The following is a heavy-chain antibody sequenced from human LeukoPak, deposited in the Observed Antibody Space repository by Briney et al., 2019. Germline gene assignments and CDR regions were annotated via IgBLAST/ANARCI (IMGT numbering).Heavy chain of an antibody. Sequence: GGSLRLSCAGSGFIFGDSAIHWVRQDSGKGLEWVGLIDRKVKGYATAFAASVKGRFTISRDDSQNTAFLHMDTLKTEDTVLYYCTKDSGTYDWFDPWGQGTLVTVSS. V-gene: IGHV3-73*01. J-gene: IGHJ5*02. D-gene: IGHD1-26*01. CDR3: TKDSGTYDWFDP. CDR2: IDRKVKGYAT. CDR1: GFIFGDSA.